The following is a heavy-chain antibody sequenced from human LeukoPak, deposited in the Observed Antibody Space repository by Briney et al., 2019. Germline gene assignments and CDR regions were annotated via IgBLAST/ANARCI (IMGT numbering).Heavy chain of an antibody. CDR2: ISSSGRII. J-gene: IGHJ4*02. Sequence: PGGSLRLSCASSGFTFRTYEMKWVRQAPGKGLEWVSYISSSGRIIYYTDSVKGRFTISRDNAKNSLYLQMNSLRDEDTAVYYCVRDPDAIDFWGQGTPVTVSS. D-gene: IGHD2-2*02. CDR3: VRDPDAIDF. V-gene: IGHV3-48*03. CDR1: GFTFRTYE.